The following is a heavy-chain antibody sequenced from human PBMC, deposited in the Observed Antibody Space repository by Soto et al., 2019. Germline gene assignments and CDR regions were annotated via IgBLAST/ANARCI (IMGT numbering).Heavy chain of an antibody. CDR1: GGSISTYY. CDR2: IDTSGNT. D-gene: IGHD6-13*01. J-gene: IGHJ6*02. V-gene: IGHV4-4*07. CDR3: ARYSSNWFQTEGMDV. Sequence: SETLSLTCTVSGGSISTYYLSWIRQPAGKGLEWIGRIDTSGNTNYNPSLKSRVTMSVDTSKKQFSLKLTSVTAADTAVYYCARYSSNWFQTEGMDVWGQGTTVTVSS.